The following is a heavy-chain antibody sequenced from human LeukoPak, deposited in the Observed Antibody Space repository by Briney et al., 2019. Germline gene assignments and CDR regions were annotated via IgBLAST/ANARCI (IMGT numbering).Heavy chain of an antibody. CDR3: ATGYSSSWHGGWFDP. Sequence: PSQTLSLTCTVSGGSISSGGYYWSWIRQHPGKGLEWIGYIYYSGSTYYNPSLKSRVTISVDPSKNQFSLKLSSVTAADTAVYYCATGYSSSWHGGWFDPWGQGTLVTVSS. V-gene: IGHV4-31*03. CDR2: IYYSGST. D-gene: IGHD6-13*01. CDR1: GGSISSGGYY. J-gene: IGHJ5*02.